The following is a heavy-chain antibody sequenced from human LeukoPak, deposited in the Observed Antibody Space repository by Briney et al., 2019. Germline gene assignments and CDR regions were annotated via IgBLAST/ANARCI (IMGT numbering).Heavy chain of an antibody. V-gene: IGHV3-33*06. CDR3: SKAAYSSGWYGYYYMDV. CDR2: IWNDGSNY. CDR1: GFTFSNSG. J-gene: IGHJ6*03. Sequence: PGKSLRLSCAASGFTFSNSGMHWVRQAPGKGLEWVAVIWNDGSNYYYADSVKGRFTISRDNSKNTLYLQMNSLRAEDTAVYYCSKAAYSSGWYGYYYMDVWGKGTTVTVSS. D-gene: IGHD6-13*01.